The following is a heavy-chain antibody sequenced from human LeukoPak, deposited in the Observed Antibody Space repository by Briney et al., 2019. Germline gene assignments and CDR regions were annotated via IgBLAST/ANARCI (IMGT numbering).Heavy chain of an antibody. V-gene: IGHV3-23*01. CDR2: ICGIGGSN. D-gene: IGHD3-10*01. J-gene: IGHJ4*02. CDR3: AKGIRGYVSGPPDY. CDR1: GFTFNSYT. Sequence: GGSLRLSCAASGFTFNSYTMSWVGQAPGKGLEWVSGICGIGGSNYYPDSVKGRFTISRDNSNITLYVQMNSLRAEDTAGYYCAKGIRGYVSGPPDYWGQGTLVTVPP.